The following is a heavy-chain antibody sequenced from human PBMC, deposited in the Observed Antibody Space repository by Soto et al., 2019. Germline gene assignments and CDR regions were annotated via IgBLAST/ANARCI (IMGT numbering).Heavy chain of an antibody. CDR2: ISWNSGSI. J-gene: IGHJ6*03. CDR3: AKDMGQLVRDYMDV. CDR1: GFTFDDYA. D-gene: IGHD6-6*01. Sequence: GGSLRLSCAASGFTFDDYAMHWVRQAPGKGLEWVSGISWNSGSIGYADSVKGRFTISRDNAKNSLYLQMNSLRAEDTALYYCAKDMGQLVRDYMDVWGKGTTVTVSS. V-gene: IGHV3-9*01.